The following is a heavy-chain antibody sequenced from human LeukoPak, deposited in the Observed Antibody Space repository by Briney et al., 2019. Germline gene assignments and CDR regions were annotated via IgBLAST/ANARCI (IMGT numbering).Heavy chain of an antibody. D-gene: IGHD5-12*01. CDR1: GGSIYSHY. CDR2: IYYKGNT. J-gene: IGHJ4*02. V-gene: IGHV4-59*08. CDR3: MRRYTGWNYSDY. Sequence: PSETLSLTCAVSGGSIYSHYWGWIRQPPGKGLEWIGDIYYKGNTNYNPSLKSRVTISLDTSKNHLSLTLTSVVAADTAIYYCMRRYTGWNYSDYWGQGILVTVSS.